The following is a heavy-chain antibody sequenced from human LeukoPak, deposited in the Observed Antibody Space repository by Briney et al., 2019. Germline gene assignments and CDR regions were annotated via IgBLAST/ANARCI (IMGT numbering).Heavy chain of an antibody. CDR1: GYTFTSYD. V-gene: IGHV1-8*01. CDR2: MNPNSGNT. CDR3: ARGFYDYVWGSYRGSAG. D-gene: IGHD3-16*02. J-gene: IGHJ4*02. Sequence: GASVKVSCKASGYTFTSYDINWVRQATGQGLEWMGWMNPNSGNTGYAQKFQGRVTMTRNTSISTAYMELSSLRSEDTPVYYCARGFYDYVWGSYRGSAGWGQGTLVTVSS.